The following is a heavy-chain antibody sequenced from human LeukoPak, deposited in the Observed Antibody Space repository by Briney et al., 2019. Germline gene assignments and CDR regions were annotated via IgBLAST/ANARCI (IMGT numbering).Heavy chain of an antibody. CDR3: ATQRGYYYDSSGYPYYFDY. Sequence: GESLKISCKGSGYSFNSYWIGWVRQMPGKGLEWMGIIYPCDSDTRYSPSFQGQVTISADKSISTAYLQWSSLKASDTAMYYCATQRGYYYDSSGYPYYFDYWGQGTLVTVSS. CDR2: IYPCDSDT. V-gene: IGHV5-51*01. J-gene: IGHJ4*02. CDR1: GYSFNSYW. D-gene: IGHD3-22*01.